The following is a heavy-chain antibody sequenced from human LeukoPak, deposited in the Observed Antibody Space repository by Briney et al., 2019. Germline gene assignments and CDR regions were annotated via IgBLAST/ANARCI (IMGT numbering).Heavy chain of an antibody. CDR2: INNDGSDI. J-gene: IGHJ5*02. CDR1: GFTFSDFW. D-gene: IGHD2-15*01. CDR3: VRDTPHRRLDP. Sequence: GGSLRLSCAASGFTFSDFWMHWVRQAPGNGLVWVSRINNDGSDIIYTDSVKGRFTISRDNAKNTLYLQMNSLRPGDTAVYYCVRDTPHRRLDPWGQGTLVTVSS. V-gene: IGHV3-74*01.